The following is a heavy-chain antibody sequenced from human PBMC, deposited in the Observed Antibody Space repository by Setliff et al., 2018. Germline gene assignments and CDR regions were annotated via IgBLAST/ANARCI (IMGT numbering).Heavy chain of an antibody. D-gene: IGHD3-22*01. J-gene: IGHJ4*02. V-gene: IGHV1-46*01. CDR1: GYSFIRYY. CDR3: ARDGGGYYDSRTFDY. Sequence: ASVKVSCKTSGYSFIRYYMYWVRQAPGQGLEWMGLINVSGGSASYEQKFQGRVTITRDTSASTVYMELRSLRSEDTAMYYCARDGGGYYDSRTFDYWGQGTLVTVSS. CDR2: INVSGGSA.